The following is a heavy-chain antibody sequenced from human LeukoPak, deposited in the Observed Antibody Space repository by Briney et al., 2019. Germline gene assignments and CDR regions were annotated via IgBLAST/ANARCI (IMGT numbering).Heavy chain of an antibody. J-gene: IGHJ4*02. Sequence: GGPLRLSCAASGFTFSSYAMSWVRQAPGKGLEWVSAISGGGGSAYYADSVKGRFTISRDNSKNTLYLQMNSLRAEDTAVYYCAKREGANYYDTKPVNFDYWGQGTLVTVSS. CDR1: GFTFSSYA. CDR2: ISGGGGSA. CDR3: AKREGANYYDTKPVNFDY. V-gene: IGHV3-23*01. D-gene: IGHD3-22*01.